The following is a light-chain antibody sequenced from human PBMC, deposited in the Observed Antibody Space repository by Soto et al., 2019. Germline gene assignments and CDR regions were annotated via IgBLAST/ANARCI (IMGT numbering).Light chain of an antibody. V-gene: IGLV2-11*01. CDR1: SSDVGGYNY. Sequence: QSVLTQRRSVTGSPGQSGTISCTGTSSDVGGYNYVSWYQQHPGKAPKLMIYDVSERPSGVPDRFSGSKSGNTASLTISGLQAEDEADYYCCSYAGSFYVFGTGTKVTV. CDR3: CSYAGSFYV. J-gene: IGLJ1*01. CDR2: DVS.